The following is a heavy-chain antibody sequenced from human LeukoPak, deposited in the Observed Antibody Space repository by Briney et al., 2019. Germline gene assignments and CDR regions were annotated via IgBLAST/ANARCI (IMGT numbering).Heavy chain of an antibody. CDR3: ARDPTYYLRYGYFDS. V-gene: IGHV3-53*01. J-gene: IGHJ4*02. CDR1: GFSVSRNF. D-gene: IGHD1-26*01. Sequence: GGSLRLSCAASGFSVSRNFMTWVRQAPGKGLEWVSLIFGGGGTYYPDSVKGRFTISRDSAEKSLYLQMNSLRAEDTAVYYCARDPTYYLRYGYFDSWGQGTLVTVSS. CDR2: IFGGGGT.